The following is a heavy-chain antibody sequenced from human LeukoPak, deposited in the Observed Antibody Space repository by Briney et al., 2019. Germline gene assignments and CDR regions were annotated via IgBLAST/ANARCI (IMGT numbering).Heavy chain of an antibody. V-gene: IGHV3-21*01. CDR2: ISSSSSYI. J-gene: IGHJ6*03. D-gene: IGHD3-3*01. CDR1: GFTFSDYT. CDR3: ASSTYDFWSGYYDYYYYYYMDV. Sequence: GGSLRLSCAASGFTFSDYTMNWVRQAPGKGLEWVSSISSSSSYIYYADSVKGRFTISRDNAKNSLYLQMSSLRAEDTAVYYCASSTYDFWSGYYDYYYYYYMDVWGKGTTVTVSS.